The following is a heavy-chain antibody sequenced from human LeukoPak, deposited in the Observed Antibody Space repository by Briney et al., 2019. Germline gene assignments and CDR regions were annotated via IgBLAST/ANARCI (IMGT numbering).Heavy chain of an antibody. V-gene: IGHV1-46*01. CDR3: ARDQVQYSSSWSQPVYYFDY. D-gene: IGHD6-13*01. J-gene: IGHJ4*02. CDR1: GYTFTGYY. Sequence: ASVKVSCKASGYTFTGYYMHWVRQAPGQGLEWMGIINPSGGSTSYAQKFQGRVTMTRDTSTSTVYMELSSLRSEDTAVYYCARDQVQYSSSWSQPVYYFDYWGQGTLVTVSS. CDR2: INPSGGST.